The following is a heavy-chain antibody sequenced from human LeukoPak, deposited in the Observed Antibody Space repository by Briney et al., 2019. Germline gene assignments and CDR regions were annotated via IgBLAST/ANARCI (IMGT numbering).Heavy chain of an antibody. J-gene: IGHJ4*02. CDR2: INHSGST. CDR1: GGSISSGGYS. CDR3: AIGGDY. V-gene: IGHV4-34*01. Sequence: SETLSLTCAVSGGSISSGGYSWSWIRQPPGKGLEWIGEINHSGSTNYNPSLKSRVTISVDTSKNQFSLKLSSVTAADTAVYYCAIGGDYWGQGTLVTVSS.